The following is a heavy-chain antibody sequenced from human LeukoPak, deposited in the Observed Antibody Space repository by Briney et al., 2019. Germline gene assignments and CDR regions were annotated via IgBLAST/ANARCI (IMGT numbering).Heavy chain of an antibody. V-gene: IGHV3-33*08. D-gene: IGHD4-11*01. CDR1: EFTFSNYW. CDR3: ARDRGQFSNYFDY. Sequence: GGSLRLSCAASEFTFSNYWMSWVRQAPGKGLEWVADIWYDASNKYYGDSVKGRFTISRDNSKNTLYLQMNSLTAEDTAVYYCARDRGQFSNYFDYWGQGTLVTVSS. J-gene: IGHJ4*02. CDR2: IWYDASNK.